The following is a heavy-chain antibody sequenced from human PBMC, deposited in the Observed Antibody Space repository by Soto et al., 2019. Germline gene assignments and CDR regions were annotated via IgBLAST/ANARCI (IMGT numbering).Heavy chain of an antibody. CDR1: GCTFTSYY. CDR3: AKAVAGTEHDAFDI. J-gene: IGHJ3*02. Sequence: AAVKVSGKESGCTFTSYYMEWVRQAPAQGLEWIGIINPSGGSTSYAQKRQGRVTMTTDTSTSTAYMELRSVRSDDTAVYYCAKAVAGTEHDAFDIWGQGPMVTVSS. CDR2: INPSGGST. V-gene: IGHV1-46*01. D-gene: IGHD6-19*01.